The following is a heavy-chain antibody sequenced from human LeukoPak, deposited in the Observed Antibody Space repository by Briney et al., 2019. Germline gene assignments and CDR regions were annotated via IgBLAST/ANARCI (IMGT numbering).Heavy chain of an antibody. J-gene: IGHJ4*02. CDR1: GYSFTSYW. D-gene: IGHD4-17*01. CDR3: AGARHGDYRWDY. V-gene: IGHV5-51*01. Sequence: GESLRISCKGSGYSFTSYWISWVRQMPGKGLEWMGIIHSADSNTKYSPSFQGQVTISADKSISTAYLQWSGLKASDTAMYYCAGARHGDYRWDYWGQGTLVTVSS. CDR2: IHSADSNT.